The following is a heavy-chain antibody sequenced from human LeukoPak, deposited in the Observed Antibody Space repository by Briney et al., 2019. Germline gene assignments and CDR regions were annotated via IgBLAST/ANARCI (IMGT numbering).Heavy chain of an antibody. V-gene: IGHV5-51*01. CDR1: GYSFTNYW. D-gene: IGHD2-21*02. CDR2: IYLDDSGT. Sequence: GESLKISCKVSGYSFTNYWIGWVRQMPGKGLEWMGIIYLDDSGTTYSPSFQGQVTISADKSISTAYLQWSSLKASDSAIYYCTRPLTASERYFQHWGQGTLVTVSS. J-gene: IGHJ1*01. CDR3: TRPLTASERYFQH.